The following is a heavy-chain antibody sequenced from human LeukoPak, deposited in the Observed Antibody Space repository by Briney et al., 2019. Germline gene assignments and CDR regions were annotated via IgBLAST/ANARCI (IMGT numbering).Heavy chain of an antibody. CDR1: GSVFSTTA. V-gene: IGHV3-23*01. D-gene: IGHD6-19*01. CDR2: ISGGGERT. Sequence: GGSLRLSCAASGSVFSTTAMNWARQSPGGGLEWVSAISGGGERTFYADSVMGRFTISRDNSKNMLYLQMNSLRVDDTAIYSCGKDGGQYSSGPEFDPRGQGALVTVSS. CDR3: GKDGGQYSSGPEFDP. J-gene: IGHJ5*02.